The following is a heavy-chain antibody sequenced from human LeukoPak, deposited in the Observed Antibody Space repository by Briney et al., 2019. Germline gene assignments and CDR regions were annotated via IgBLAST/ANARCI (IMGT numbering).Heavy chain of an antibody. CDR3: ARAVHGTIFGVVISYYYMDV. CDR1: GGSISSYY. J-gene: IGHJ6*03. Sequence: PSETLSLTCTVSGGSISSYYWSWIRQPPGKGMEWIGYIYYSGSTNYNPSLKSRVTISVDTSKNQFSLKLSSVTAADTAVYYCARAVHGTIFGVVISYYYMDVWGKGTTVTVSS. V-gene: IGHV4-59*01. D-gene: IGHD3-3*01. CDR2: IYYSGST.